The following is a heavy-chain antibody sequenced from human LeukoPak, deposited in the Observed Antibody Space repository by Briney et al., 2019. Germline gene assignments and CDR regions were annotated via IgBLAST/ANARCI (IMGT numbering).Heavy chain of an antibody. J-gene: IGHJ5*02. CDR1: GGSFSGYY. V-gene: IGHV4-34*01. CDR3: ARRGLYNWFDP. D-gene: IGHD2-8*01. CDR2: INHSGST. Sequence: SETLPLTCAVYGGSFSGYYWTWIRQPPGKGLEWIGEINHSGSTNYNPSLKSRVTISVDTSKNQFSLKLSSVTAADTAVYYCARRGLYNWFDPWGQGTLVTVSS.